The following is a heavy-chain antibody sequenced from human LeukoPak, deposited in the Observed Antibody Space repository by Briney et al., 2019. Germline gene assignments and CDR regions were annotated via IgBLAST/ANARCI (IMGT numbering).Heavy chain of an antibody. CDR1: GFTFNNHW. Sequence: GGSLRLSCAASGFTFNNHWMSWVRQAPGKGLEWVASIKEDGSDKYYVDSVRGRFTISRDNTKNSLYLQMNSLRVEDTAVHYCARGKGLDVWGQGTTVTVS. CDR3: ARGKGLDV. J-gene: IGHJ6*02. CDR2: IKEDGSDK. V-gene: IGHV3-7*01.